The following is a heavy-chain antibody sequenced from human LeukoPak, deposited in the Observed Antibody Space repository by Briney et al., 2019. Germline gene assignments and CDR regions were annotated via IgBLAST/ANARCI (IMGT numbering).Heavy chain of an antibody. CDR1: GFTFSSYA. CDR2: ISGSGGST. V-gene: IGHV3-23*01. J-gene: IGHJ6*02. CDR3: AKQYLPYYHGMDV. Sequence: GGSLRLSCAASGFTFSSYAMTWVRQAPGKGLEWVSAISGSGGSTYYADSVKGRFTISRDNFKDTLYLQMNSLRAEDTAVYYCAKQYLPYYHGMDVWGQGTTVTVSS. D-gene: IGHD2/OR15-2a*01.